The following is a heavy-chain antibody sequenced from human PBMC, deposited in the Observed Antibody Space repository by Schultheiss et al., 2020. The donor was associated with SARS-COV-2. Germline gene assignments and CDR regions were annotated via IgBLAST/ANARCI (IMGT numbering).Heavy chain of an antibody. J-gene: IGHJ3*02. Sequence: GSLRLSCAASGFTFSRFGMHWVRQVPGKGLEWMATISYDGSISYYADSMKGRFTISRDNSRNTLYLQMHILRAQDTAVYYCAREAVAGDDAFDIWGKGTMVTVSS. D-gene: IGHD6-19*01. CDR2: ISYDGSIS. CDR3: AREAVAGDDAFDI. V-gene: IGHV3-30*03. CDR1: GFTFSRFG.